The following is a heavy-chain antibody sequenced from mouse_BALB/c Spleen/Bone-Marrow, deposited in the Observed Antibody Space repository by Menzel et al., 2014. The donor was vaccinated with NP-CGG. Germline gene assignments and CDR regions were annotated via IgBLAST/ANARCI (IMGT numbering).Heavy chain of an antibody. Sequence: EVQRVESGGGLVQPGGSLKLSCAASGFTFGNYAMSWVRQTPDKRLELVATINSNGGSTYYPDSVKGRFTISRDNARNALYLQMSSLKSEDTAMYYCARVACYNVYLDYWGRGTTLTVSS. J-gene: IGHJ2*01. CDR3: ARVACYNVYLDY. V-gene: IGHV5-6-3*01. D-gene: IGHD2-12*01. CDR1: GFTFGNYA. CDR2: INSNGGST.